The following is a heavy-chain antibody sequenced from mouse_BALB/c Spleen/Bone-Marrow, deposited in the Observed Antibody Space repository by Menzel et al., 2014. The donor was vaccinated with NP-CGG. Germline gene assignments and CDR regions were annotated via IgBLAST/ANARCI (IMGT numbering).Heavy chain of an antibody. J-gene: IGHJ2*01. V-gene: IGHV5-4*02. CDR1: GFTFSDYY. Sequence: EVQLVESGGGLVKPGGSLKLSCAASGFTFSDYYMYWVRQTPEKWLEWVATISDGGSYTYYPDSVKGRFTISRDNAKNNLYLQMSSLKSEDTAMYYCARVSYDYFDYWGQGTTLTVSS. CDR2: ISDGGSYT. D-gene: IGHD2-4*01. CDR3: ARVSYDYFDY.